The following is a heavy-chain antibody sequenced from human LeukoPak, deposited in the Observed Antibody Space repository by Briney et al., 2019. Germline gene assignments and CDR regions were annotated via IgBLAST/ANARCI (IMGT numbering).Heavy chain of an antibody. CDR2: INPSGGST. J-gene: IGHJ6*03. CDR3: ARVSSGLGYYTDV. D-gene: IGHD6-19*01. Sequence: ASVKVSCKASGYTFTSYYMHWVRQAPGQGLEWMGIINPSGGSTSYAQKFQGRVTMTRDMSTSTVYMELSSLRSEDTAVYYCARVSSGLGYYTDVWGKGTTVTVSS. CDR1: GYTFTSYY. V-gene: IGHV1-46*01.